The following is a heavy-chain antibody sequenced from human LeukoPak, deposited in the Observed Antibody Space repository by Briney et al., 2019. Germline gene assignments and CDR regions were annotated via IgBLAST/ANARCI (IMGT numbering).Heavy chain of an antibody. J-gene: IGHJ4*02. D-gene: IGHD6-19*01. V-gene: IGHV3-7*01. CDR1: ESPFSTYG. CDR3: ARDKQGSFIY. Sequence: GGSLNLPCAASESPFSTYGMSWFRQAQGKGREWVASIKQDGSEKNYVDSVKGRFTISRDNARNSLSLQMNSLRAEDTAVFYCARDKQGSFIYWGQGTLVTVSS. CDR2: IKQDGSEK.